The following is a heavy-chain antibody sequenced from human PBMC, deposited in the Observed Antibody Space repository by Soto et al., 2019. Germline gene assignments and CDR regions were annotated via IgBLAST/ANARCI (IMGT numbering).Heavy chain of an antibody. D-gene: IGHD5-18*01. CDR2: IWYDGSNK. J-gene: IGHJ6*02. Sequence: PGGSLRLSCAASGFTFSSYGMHWVRQAPGKGLEWVAVIWYDGSNKYYADSVKGRFTISRDNSKNTLYLQMNSLRAEDTAVYYCAKEKFESGDSYGYFTYYYYGMDVWGQGTTVTVSS. CDR3: AKEKFESGDSYGYFTYYYYGMDV. V-gene: IGHV3-30*02. CDR1: GFTFSSYG.